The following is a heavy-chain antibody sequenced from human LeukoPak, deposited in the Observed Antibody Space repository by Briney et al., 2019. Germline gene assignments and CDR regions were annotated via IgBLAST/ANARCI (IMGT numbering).Heavy chain of an antibody. D-gene: IGHD5-24*01. CDR1: GFTFSSYG. V-gene: IGHV3-33*08. J-gene: IGHJ4*02. Sequence: PGGSLRLSCAAPGFTFSSYGMHWVRQAPGKGLEWVAVIWYDGSNKYYADSVKGRFTISRDNSKNTLYLQMNSLRAEDTAVYYCASSTITATLDYWGQGTLVTVSS. CDR3: ASSTITATLDY. CDR2: IWYDGSNK.